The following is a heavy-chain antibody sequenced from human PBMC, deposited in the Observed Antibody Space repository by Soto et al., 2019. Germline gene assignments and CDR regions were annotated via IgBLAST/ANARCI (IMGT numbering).Heavy chain of an antibody. D-gene: IGHD3-16*01. CDR3: AKDVSWGQSDY. Sequence: PGGSLRLSCAASGFSFSSYWMHWFRQAPVKGPVWVSQINLDGTTTNYADSVKGRFTISRDNAENTLYLHMNSLRAEDTAVYYCAKDVSWGQSDYWGQGTLVTVSS. J-gene: IGHJ4*02. CDR2: INLDGTTT. CDR1: GFSFSSYW. V-gene: IGHV3-74*01.